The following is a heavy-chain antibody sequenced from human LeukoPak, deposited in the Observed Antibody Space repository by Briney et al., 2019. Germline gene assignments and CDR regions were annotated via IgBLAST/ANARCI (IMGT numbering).Heavy chain of an antibody. J-gene: IGHJ4*02. D-gene: IGHD2-2*01. V-gene: IGHV3-7*01. CDR2: IKQDGSAK. Sequence: GSLGPSRTASGFTFSDYRMTWVRQAPGEGVGMVANIKQDGSAKYEEDSQEGRFTISRDTAKKSLYLQMGSRRVEDTATYYCARWRGRTSERSDYWGQGTVVTVSS. CDR1: GFTFSDYR. CDR3: ARWRGRTSERSDY.